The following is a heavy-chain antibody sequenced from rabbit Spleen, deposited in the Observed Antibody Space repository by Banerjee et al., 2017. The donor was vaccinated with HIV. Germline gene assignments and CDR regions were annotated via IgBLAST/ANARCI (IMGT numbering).Heavy chain of an antibody. Sequence: QSLEESGGDLVKPGASLTLTCTASGFSFSSYYYMCWVRQAPGKGLEWIACINSGSGSAYYANWAKGRFTISKTSSTTVTLQMTGLTAADTATYFCARDLVGVIGWNFYLWGPGTLVTVS. CDR1: GFSFSSYYY. CDR2: INSGSGSA. V-gene: IGHV1S40*01. J-gene: IGHJ4*01. CDR3: ARDLVGVIGWNFYL. D-gene: IGHD1-1*01.